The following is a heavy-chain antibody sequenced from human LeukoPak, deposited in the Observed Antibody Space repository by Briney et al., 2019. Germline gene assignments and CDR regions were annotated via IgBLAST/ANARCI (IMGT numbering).Heavy chain of an antibody. J-gene: IGHJ4*02. Sequence: KPSETLSLSCAVSGDSINYSRYYWGWIRQAPGKGLEWLGLVYNSGSTSYNPSLKSRVTISVDTSKNQFSLKLSSVTAADTAVYYCAKGRPSGSYYVGRSYYFDYWGQGTLVTVSS. V-gene: IGHV4-39*07. CDR2: VYNSGST. CDR1: GDSINYSRYY. D-gene: IGHD1-26*01. CDR3: AKGRPSGSYYVGRSYYFDY.